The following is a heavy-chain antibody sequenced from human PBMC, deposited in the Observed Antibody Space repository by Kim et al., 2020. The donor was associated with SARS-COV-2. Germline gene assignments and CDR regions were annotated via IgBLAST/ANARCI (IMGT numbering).Heavy chain of an antibody. CDR2: INNDGGDI. D-gene: IGHD3-9*01. Sequence: GGSLRLSCAASGFTFSAYAIYWVRQPAGKGLVWVSRINNDGGDITYADSVKGRFTISRDNAKNTLYLHMNSLRTEDTAMYYCARATVDIPIDTWGRGS. CDR1: GFTFSAYA. V-gene: IGHV3-74*03. CDR3: ARATVDIPIDT. J-gene: IGHJ3*02.